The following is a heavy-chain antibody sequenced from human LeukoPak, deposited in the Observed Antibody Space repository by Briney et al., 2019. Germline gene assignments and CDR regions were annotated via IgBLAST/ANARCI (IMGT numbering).Heavy chain of an antibody. D-gene: IGHD4-17*01. CDR3: AKDPYDYGDYVPDY. Sequence: GRSLRHSCAASGFTFSSYGMHWVRQAPGKGLEGVAVISYDGSNKYYADSVKGRFTISRDNSKNTLYLQMNSLRAEDTAVYYCAKDPYDYGDYVPDYWGQGTLVTASS. CDR1: GFTFSSYG. V-gene: IGHV3-30*18. J-gene: IGHJ4*02. CDR2: ISYDGSNK.